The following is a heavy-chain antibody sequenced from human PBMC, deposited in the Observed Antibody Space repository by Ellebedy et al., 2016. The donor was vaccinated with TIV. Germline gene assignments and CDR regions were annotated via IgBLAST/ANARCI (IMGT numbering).Heavy chain of an antibody. V-gene: IGHV4-59*08. CDR3: ARNVLIFTFDKWYADL. D-gene: IGHD3/OR15-3a*01. CDR2: IRYSGST. J-gene: IGHJ2*01. CDR1: GYTFTSYG. Sequence: SCKASGYTFTSYGISWIRQSPVKGLEWIGYIRYSGSTNSNPSLKSRVTISIDTSKKQFSLKLSSVTAADTVVYYCARNVLIFTFDKWYADLWGRGTLVTVSS.